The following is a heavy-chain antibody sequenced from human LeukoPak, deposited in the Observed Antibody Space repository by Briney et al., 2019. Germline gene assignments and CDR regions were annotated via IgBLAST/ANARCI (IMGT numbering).Heavy chain of an antibody. CDR1: GYSISSGYY. CDR3: ASGGLTDHFDY. CDR2: IYHSGST. Sequence: SETLSLTCAVSGYSISSGYYWGWIRQPPGKGLEWIGSIYHSGSTYYNPSLKSRVTILVDTSKNQFSLKLSSVTAADTAVYYCASGGLTDHFDYWGQGTLVTVSS. V-gene: IGHV4-38-2*01. D-gene: IGHD4/OR15-4a*01. J-gene: IGHJ4*02.